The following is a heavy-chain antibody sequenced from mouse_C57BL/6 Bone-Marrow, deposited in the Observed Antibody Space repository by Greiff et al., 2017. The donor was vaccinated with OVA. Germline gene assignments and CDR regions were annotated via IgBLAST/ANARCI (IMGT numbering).Heavy chain of an antibody. CDR3: VRYINYEYGMDY. CDR2: IYPGDGDT. Sequence: VKLQEPGAELVKPGASVKLSCKASGYAFTSYWMNWVKQRPGKGLEWIGQIYPGDGDTNYHGKFKGKATLTADKSSSTAYMQLSSLTSEDSAVYFCVRYINYEYGMDYWGQGTSVTGSS. J-gene: IGHJ4*01. D-gene: IGHD2-5*01. CDR1: GYAFTSYW. V-gene: IGHV1-80*01.